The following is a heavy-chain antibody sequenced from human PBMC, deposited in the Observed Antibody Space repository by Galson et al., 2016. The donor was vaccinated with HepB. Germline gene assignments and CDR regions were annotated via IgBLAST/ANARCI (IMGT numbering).Heavy chain of an antibody. Sequence: SVKVSCKASGYTFTSYHIHWVRQAPGQGLEWMGIINPSAGGARYGQKFQDRVTMTRDTSTSTVYMELSSLRSDDTAVYYCARDGDLVNYYGSGSSFDCWGLGTLVTVSS. CDR3: ARDGDLVNYYGSGSSFDC. CDR1: GYTFTSYH. D-gene: IGHD3-10*01. V-gene: IGHV1-46*01. J-gene: IGHJ4*02. CDR2: INPSAGGA.